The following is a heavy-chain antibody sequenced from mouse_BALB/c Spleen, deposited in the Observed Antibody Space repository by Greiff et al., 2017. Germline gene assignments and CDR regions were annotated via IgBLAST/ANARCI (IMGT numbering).Heavy chain of an antibody. CDR2: IYPYNGGT. J-gene: IGHJ3*01. D-gene: IGHD2-1*01. V-gene: IGHV1S29*02. CDR3: ARGDGNPWCAY. Sequence: VQLKESGPELVKPGASVKISCKASGYTFTDYNMHWVKQSHGKSLEWIGYIYPYNGGTGYNQKFKSKATLTVDNSSSTAYMELRSLTSEDSAVYYCARGDGNPWCAYWGQGTLVTVSA. CDR1: GYTFTDYN.